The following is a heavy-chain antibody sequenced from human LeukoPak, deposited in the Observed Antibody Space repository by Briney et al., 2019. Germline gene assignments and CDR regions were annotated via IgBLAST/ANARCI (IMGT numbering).Heavy chain of an antibody. CDR3: AAGDGYCSGGSCYPHI. V-gene: IGHV1-58*02. CDR2: IVVGSGNT. J-gene: IGHJ3*02. Sequence: ASVKVSCKASGFTFTSSAMQWVRQARGQRLEWIGWIVVGSGNTNYAQKFQERVTITRDMSTSTAYTELSSLRSEDTAVYYCAAGDGYCSGGSCYPHIWGQGTMVTVSS. CDR1: GFTFTSSA. D-gene: IGHD2-15*01.